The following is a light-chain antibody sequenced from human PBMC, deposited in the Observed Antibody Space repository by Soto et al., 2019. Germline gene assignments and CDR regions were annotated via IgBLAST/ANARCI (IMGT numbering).Light chain of an antibody. V-gene: IGKV2-30*01. CDR3: MQGKRGPWT. Sequence: DVVMTHSPLSLPVTLGQPASISCRSSQSLVDSYGKTFLNWYHQRPGQSARRLIYQVSNRDSGVPDRVIGSGSGTDFTLKISRVEAEDVGVYYCMQGKRGPWTFGQGTKVEIK. J-gene: IGKJ1*01. CDR2: QVS. CDR1: QSLVDSYGKTF.